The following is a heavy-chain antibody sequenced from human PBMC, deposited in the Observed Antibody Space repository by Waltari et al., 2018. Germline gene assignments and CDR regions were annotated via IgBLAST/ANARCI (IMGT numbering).Heavy chain of an antibody. V-gene: IGHV3-23*01. D-gene: IGHD4-4*01. CDR2: INGGGVNT. J-gene: IGHJ4*02. Sequence: VQLLESGGGLVQPGGSLRLSCAASGFPFSNYAMSWVRQAPGKGLELVSVINGGGVNTYYADSVKGRLTISRDNSKNTLYLQMNSLRAEDTAVYYCAKHPTVGNFDYWGQGTLVTVSP. CDR1: GFPFSNYA. CDR3: AKHPTVGNFDY.